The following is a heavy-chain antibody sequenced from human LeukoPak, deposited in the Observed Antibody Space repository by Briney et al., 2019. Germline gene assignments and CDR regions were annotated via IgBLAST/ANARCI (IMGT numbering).Heavy chain of an antibody. D-gene: IGHD2-15*01. CDR1: GYSFTSSW. CDR3: ARHTKSRFGGGYGFSDY. J-gene: IGHJ4*02. CDR2: IYPGDSDT. Sequence: GESLQISCKGSGYSFTSSWIGWVRQMPGKGLEWMGIIYPGDSDTRYSPSFQGQVTISADKSISTAYLQWSSLKASDTAMYYCARHTKSRFGGGYGFSDYWGQGTLVTVSS. V-gene: IGHV5-51*01.